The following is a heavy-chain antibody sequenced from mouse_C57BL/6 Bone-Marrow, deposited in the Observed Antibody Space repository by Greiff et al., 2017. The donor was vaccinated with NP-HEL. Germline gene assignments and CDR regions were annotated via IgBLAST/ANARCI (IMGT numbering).Heavy chain of an antibody. CDR1: GFTFSSYA. J-gene: IGHJ2*01. CDR3: ARGGYYGSPFDY. D-gene: IGHD1-1*01. CDR2: ISDGGSYT. V-gene: IGHV5-4*03. Sequence: EVNVVESGGGLVKPGGSLKLSCAASGFTFSSYAMSWVRQTPEKRLEWVATISDGGSYTYYPDNVKGRVTISRDNAKNNLYLQMSHRKSEDTAMYYCARGGYYGSPFDYWGQGTTLTVSS.